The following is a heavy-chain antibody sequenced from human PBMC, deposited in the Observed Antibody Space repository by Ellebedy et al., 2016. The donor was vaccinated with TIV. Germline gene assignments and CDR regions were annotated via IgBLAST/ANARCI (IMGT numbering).Heavy chain of an antibody. CDR2: IYSGGST. CDR1: GFTFSSYA. J-gene: IGHJ4*02. CDR3: ARGDTANGFNY. D-gene: IGHD5-18*01. V-gene: IGHV3-53*01. Sequence: GGSLRLSCAASGFTFSSYAMSWVRQAPGKGLEWVSVIYSGGSTYYADSVKGRFTISRDNSKNTLYLQMNSLRAEDTAVYYCARGDTANGFNYWGQGTLVTVSS.